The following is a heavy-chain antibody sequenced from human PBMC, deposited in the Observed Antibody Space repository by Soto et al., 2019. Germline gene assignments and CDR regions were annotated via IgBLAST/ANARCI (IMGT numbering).Heavy chain of an antibody. J-gene: IGHJ4*02. CDR2: VLPISGKT. V-gene: IGHV1-69*18. D-gene: IGHD6-6*01. CDR3: SRGGWVIGARLFDH. CDR1: GGTFRNYA. Sequence: QVQLVQSGAEVKKPGSSVKVSCKASGGTFRNYAIDWVRQAPGPGLEWVGRVLPISGKTTYAQKFQGKVSISADDPTSTASMELSSLRSEDTAVYYCSRGGWVIGARLFDHWGQGTLVTVSS.